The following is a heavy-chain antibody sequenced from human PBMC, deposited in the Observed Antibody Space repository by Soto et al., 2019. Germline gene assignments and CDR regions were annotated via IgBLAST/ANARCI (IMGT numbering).Heavy chain of an antibody. CDR3: ARGSRPPYYDFWSGTNWFDP. D-gene: IGHD3-3*01. CDR1: GGSISSGDYY. CDR2: INHSGST. Sequence: LSLTCTVSGGSISSGDYYWSWIRQPPGKGLEWIGEINHSGSTNYNPSLKSRVTISVDTSKNQFSLKLSSVTAADTAVYYCARGSRPPYYDFWSGTNWFDPWGQGTLVTVSS. J-gene: IGHJ5*02. V-gene: IGHV4-39*07.